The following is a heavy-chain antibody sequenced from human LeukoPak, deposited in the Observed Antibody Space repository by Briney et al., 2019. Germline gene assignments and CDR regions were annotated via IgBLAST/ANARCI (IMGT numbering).Heavy chain of an antibody. CDR2: IRSKAYGGTT. CDR3: TSSVRFGEFTDAFDI. Sequence: GGSLRLSCTASGFTFGDYAMSWFRQAPGKGLEWVGFIRSKAYGGTTEYAASVKGRFTISRDDSKSIAYLQMNSLKTEDTAVYYCTSSVRFGEFTDAFDIWGQGTMVTVSS. CDR1: GFTFGDYA. D-gene: IGHD3-10*01. J-gene: IGHJ3*02. V-gene: IGHV3-49*03.